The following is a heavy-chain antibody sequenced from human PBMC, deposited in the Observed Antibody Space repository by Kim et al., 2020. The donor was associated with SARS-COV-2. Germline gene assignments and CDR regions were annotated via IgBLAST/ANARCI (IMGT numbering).Heavy chain of an antibody. V-gene: IGHV3-23*01. CDR1: GFTFSSYA. D-gene: IGHD5-12*01. Sequence: GGSLRLSCAASGFTFSSYAMNWVRQAPGKGLEWVSHVSSAGDSPRYADSVKGLFTISRDNSKNTLYLQMNNLRAEDTAVYNCASSRFGGYDFDYWGQGTLVTVSS. CDR2: VSSAGDSP. J-gene: IGHJ4*02. CDR3: ASSRFGGYDFDY.